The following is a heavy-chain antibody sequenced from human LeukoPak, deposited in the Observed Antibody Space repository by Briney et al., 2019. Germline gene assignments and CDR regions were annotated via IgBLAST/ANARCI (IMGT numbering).Heavy chain of an antibody. J-gene: IGHJ5*02. Sequence: GGSLRLSCVASGFTLSVHWMHCVRQAPGKGLVWVSRINSDESTTVYADSVKGRFTISRDNAKNTLYLQMNSLTAEDTAVYYCARSDWFDPWGQGTLVTVSS. V-gene: IGHV3-74*01. CDR1: GFTLSVHW. CDR2: INSDESTT. CDR3: ARSDWFDP.